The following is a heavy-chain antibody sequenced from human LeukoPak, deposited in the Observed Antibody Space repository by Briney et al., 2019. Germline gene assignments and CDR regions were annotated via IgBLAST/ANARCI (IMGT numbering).Heavy chain of an antibody. V-gene: IGHV3-74*01. D-gene: IGHD5-18*01. CDR1: GFTFSSYW. Sequence: GGSLRLSCAASGFTFSSYWMHWVRQVPGKGLVYVSRINSDGSSTNYADSVKGRFTISRDNAKSTLYLQMNSLSAEDTAVYYCARARGYSYGWTLDYWGLGTLVTVSS. J-gene: IGHJ4*02. CDR3: ARARGYSYGWTLDY. CDR2: INSDGSST.